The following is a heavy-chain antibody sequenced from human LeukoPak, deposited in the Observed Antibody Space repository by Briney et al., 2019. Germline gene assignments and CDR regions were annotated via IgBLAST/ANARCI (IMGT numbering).Heavy chain of an antibody. D-gene: IGHD5-12*01. V-gene: IGHV4-31*03. CDR2: IFYSGIT. CDR1: GGSISSGGYY. J-gene: IGHJ3*02. Sequence: SQTLSLTCTVSGGSISSGGYYWSWFRQHPGKGLERIGYIFYSGITYYNPSLKSRVTISVDTSKNQFSLKLSSMTAADTAVYYCARPRGYHHDAFDIWGHGTMVTVSS. CDR3: ARPRGYHHDAFDI.